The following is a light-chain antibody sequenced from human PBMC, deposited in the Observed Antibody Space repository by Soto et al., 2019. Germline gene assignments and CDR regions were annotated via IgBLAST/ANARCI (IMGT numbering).Light chain of an antibody. CDR1: QSINTN. CDR3: QHYNSYSEA. CDR2: KAS. J-gene: IGKJ1*01. V-gene: IGKV1-5*03. Sequence: DIQMTQSPSTLSASVGDRVTITCQASQSINTNLAWYHQKPGKAPKLLIYKASTLKSGVPSRFSGSGSGTEFTLTISSLQPDDFATYYCQHYNSYSEAFGQGTKVDIK.